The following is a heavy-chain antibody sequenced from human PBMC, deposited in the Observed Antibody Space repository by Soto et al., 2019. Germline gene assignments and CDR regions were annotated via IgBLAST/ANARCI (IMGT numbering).Heavy chain of an antibody. CDR1: GYTFTSYG. J-gene: IGHJ5*02. CDR2: INPNSGGT. V-gene: IGHV1-2*04. CDR3: ARENSSSSPWFDP. Sequence: ASVKVSCKASGYTFTSYGISWVRQAPGQGLEWMGWINPNSGGTNYAQKFQGWVTMTRDTSISTAYMELSRLRSDDTAVYYCARENSSSSPWFDPWGQGTLVTV. D-gene: IGHD6-6*01.